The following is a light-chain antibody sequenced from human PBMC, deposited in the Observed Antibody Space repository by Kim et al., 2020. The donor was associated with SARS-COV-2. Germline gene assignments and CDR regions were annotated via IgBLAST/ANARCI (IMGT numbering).Light chain of an antibody. V-gene: IGKV3-20*01. Sequence: PGERATLSCRASQSVSSSYLAWYQQKPGQTPRLLIYGACSRATGIPDRFSGSGSGTDFTLTISRLEPEDFAVYYCQQYVTSPPWTFGQGTKVDIK. CDR2: GAC. CDR1: QSVSSSY. CDR3: QQYVTSPPWT. J-gene: IGKJ1*01.